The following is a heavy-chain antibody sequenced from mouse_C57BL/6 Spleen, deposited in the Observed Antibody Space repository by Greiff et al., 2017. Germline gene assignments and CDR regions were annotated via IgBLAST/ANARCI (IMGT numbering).Heavy chain of an antibody. Sequence: QVQLKQSGAELVKPGASVKLSCKASGYTFTSYWMQWVKQRPGQGLEWIGEIDPSDSYTNYNQKFKGKATLTVDTSSSTAYMQLSSLTSEDSAVYYCARDSNFAYWGQGTLVTVSA. V-gene: IGHV1-50*01. J-gene: IGHJ3*01. CDR1: GYTFTSYW. CDR2: IDPSDSYT. D-gene: IGHD2-5*01. CDR3: ARDSNFAY.